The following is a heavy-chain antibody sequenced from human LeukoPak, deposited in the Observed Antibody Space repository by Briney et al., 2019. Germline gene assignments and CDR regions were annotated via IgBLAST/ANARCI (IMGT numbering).Heavy chain of an antibody. CDR1: GFTFSSYG. Sequence: GGSLRLSCAASGFTFSSYGMHWVRLAPGKGLEWVAVISYDGSNKYYADSVKGRFTISRDNSKNTLYLQMNSLRAEDTAVYYCAKELRTTVVTRTVDYWGQGTLVTVSS. CDR2: ISYDGSNK. D-gene: IGHD4-23*01. V-gene: IGHV3-30*18. J-gene: IGHJ4*02. CDR3: AKELRTTVVTRTVDY.